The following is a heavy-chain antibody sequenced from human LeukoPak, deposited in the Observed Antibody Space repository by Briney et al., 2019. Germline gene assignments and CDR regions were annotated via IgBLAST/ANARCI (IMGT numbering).Heavy chain of an antibody. CDR3: AREGYCSGGSCYRVDYYYYYMDV. D-gene: IGHD2-15*01. Sequence: PGGSLRLSCAASGFTFSSYAMHWVRQAPGKGLEWVAVISYDGSNKYYADSVKGRFTISRDNAKNSLYLQMNSLRAEDTALYYCAREGYCSGGSCYRVDYYYYYMDVWGKGTTVTVSS. CDR2: ISYDGSNK. CDR1: GFTFSSYA. V-gene: IGHV3-30*04. J-gene: IGHJ6*03.